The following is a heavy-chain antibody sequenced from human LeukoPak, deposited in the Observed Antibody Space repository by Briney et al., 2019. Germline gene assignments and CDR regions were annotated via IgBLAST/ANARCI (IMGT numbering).Heavy chain of an antibody. CDR2: ISSSSSYI. CDR1: GFTFSSYS. Sequence: KPGGSLRLSCAASGFTFSSYSMNWVRQAPGKGLEWVSSISSSSSYIYYADSVKGRFTISRDSSKNTLDLQMNSLRPEDTAVYFCARDQGCTSATCRNNWFDPWGQGTLVTVSS. CDR3: ARDQGCTSATCRNNWFDP. V-gene: IGHV3-21*01. D-gene: IGHD2-2*01. J-gene: IGHJ5*02.